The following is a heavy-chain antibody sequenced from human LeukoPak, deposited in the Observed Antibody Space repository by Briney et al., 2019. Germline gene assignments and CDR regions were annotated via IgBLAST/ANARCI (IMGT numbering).Heavy chain of an antibody. V-gene: IGHV1-24*01. CDR1: GYTLTELS. D-gene: IGHD5-12*01. CDR2: FDPEDGET. CDR3: ATASATGDFDY. Sequence: GASVKVSCKVSGYTLTELSMHWVRQAPGKGLEWTGGFDPEDGETIYAQKFQGRVTMTKDTSTDTAYMELSSLRSEDTAVYYCATASATGDFDYWGQGTLVTVSS. J-gene: IGHJ4*02.